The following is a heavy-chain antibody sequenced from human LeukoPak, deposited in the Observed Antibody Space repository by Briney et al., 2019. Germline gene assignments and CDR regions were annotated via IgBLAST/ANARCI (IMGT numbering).Heavy chain of an antibody. V-gene: IGHV1-69*04. CDR1: GGTFSSYA. CDR2: IIPILGIA. D-gene: IGHD3-22*01. CDR3: ARAQYYYDSSGYRYYFDY. Sequence: ASVKVSCKASGGTFSSYAISWVRQAPGQGLEWMGRIIPILGIANYAQKFQGRVTINADKSTSTAYMELSSLRSEDTAVYYCARAQYYYDSSGYRYYFDYWGQGTLVTVSS. J-gene: IGHJ4*02.